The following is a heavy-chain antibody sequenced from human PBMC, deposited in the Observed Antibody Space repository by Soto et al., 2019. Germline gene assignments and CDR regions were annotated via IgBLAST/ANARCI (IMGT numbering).Heavy chain of an antibody. Sequence: QITLKESGPTLVKPTQTLTLTCTFSGFSLSTSGVGVGWIRQPPGKALEWLALIYWDDDKRYSPSLKSRLTITKDTSKVQVVSTITHMDPVATAAYCCAANWNGGAYDYWGQGTLVTVSA. CDR1: GFSLSTSGVG. CDR3: AANWNGGAYDY. D-gene: IGHD1-1*01. V-gene: IGHV2-5*02. CDR2: IYWDDDK. J-gene: IGHJ4*02.